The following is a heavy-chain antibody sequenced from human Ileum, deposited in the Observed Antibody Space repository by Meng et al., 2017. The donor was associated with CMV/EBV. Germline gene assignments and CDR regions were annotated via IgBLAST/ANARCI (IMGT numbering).Heavy chain of an antibody. D-gene: IGHD2-15*01. Sequence: QVQLPESGPGLVKPSQTLSLTCTGSGGSITSGNYYWSWIRQPPGRGLEWIGYIYYSGSPYYKPSLKSRVTISLDTSKNQFSLNLRSVTATDSAVYYCVRQVVAASFDYWGQGALVTVSS. CDR3: VRQVVAASFDY. J-gene: IGHJ4*02. V-gene: IGHV4-30-4*08. CDR2: IYYSGSP. CDR1: GGSITSGNYY.